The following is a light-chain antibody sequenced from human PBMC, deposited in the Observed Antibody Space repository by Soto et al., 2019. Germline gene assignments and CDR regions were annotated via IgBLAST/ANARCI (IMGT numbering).Light chain of an antibody. CDR1: QSVRSN. V-gene: IGKV3-15*01. Sequence: EIVMTQSAFTLSGSPGERATLSWGASQSVRSNLAWYQQKTGQAPRLLIYGASRRATGFPARFSGSGSGTDFNLTISSLQSEDFAVYYCQQYNNWPWTFGQGTKVDIK. CDR2: GAS. CDR3: QQYNNWPWT. J-gene: IGKJ1*01.